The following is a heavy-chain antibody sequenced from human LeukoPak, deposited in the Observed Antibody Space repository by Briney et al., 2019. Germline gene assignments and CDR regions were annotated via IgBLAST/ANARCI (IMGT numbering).Heavy chain of an antibody. Sequence: ASVKVSCKASGYTFTSYDINWVRQAPGQGLEWMGWMNPNSGSTGYAQKFQGRVTMTRNTSISTAYMELSSLRSEDTAVYYCARGGQWLRYFDYWGQGTLVTVSS. CDR3: ARGGQWLRYFDY. CDR2: MNPNSGST. D-gene: IGHD6-19*01. CDR1: GYTFTSYD. V-gene: IGHV1-8*01. J-gene: IGHJ4*02.